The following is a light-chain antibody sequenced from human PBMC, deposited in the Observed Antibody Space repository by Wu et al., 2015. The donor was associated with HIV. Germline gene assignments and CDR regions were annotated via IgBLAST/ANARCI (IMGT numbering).Light chain of an antibody. CDR2: KAS. CDR3: QQLNSYPPVT. J-gene: IGKJ4*01. V-gene: IGKV1-5*03. Sequence: DIQMTQSPSTLSASVGDSVTITCRASQSISSWLAWYQVKPGKAPKILIYKASSLESGVPSRFSGSGSGTDFTLTINSLQPEDFATYYCQQLNSYPPVTFGGGTRMEIK. CDR1: QSISSW.